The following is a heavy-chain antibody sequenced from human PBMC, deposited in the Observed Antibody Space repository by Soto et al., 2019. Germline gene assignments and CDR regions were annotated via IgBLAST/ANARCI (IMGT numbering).Heavy chain of an antibody. V-gene: IGHV3-74*01. Sequence: EVQLVESGGGLLQPVGSLRLSCAASGFTFSTYWMHWVRQAPGKGLVWVSRIKTDGSVTTYADSVKGRFTISRDNAKNTLYLQMNTLRAEDTAVYYCARDLGGSHDYWGRGTLVTVSS. J-gene: IGHJ4*02. CDR3: ARDLGGSHDY. D-gene: IGHD3-16*01. CDR1: GFTFSTYW. CDR2: IKTDGSVT.